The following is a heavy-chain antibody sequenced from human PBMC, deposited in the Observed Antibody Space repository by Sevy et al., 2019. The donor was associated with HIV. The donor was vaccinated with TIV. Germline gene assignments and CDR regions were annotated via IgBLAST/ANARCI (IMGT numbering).Heavy chain of an antibody. CDR2: IYPGDSDT. CDR3: ARLAGVGIAVDQTDWYFDL. V-gene: IGHV5-51*01. Sequence: GESLKISCKGSGYSFTSYWIGWVRQMPGKGLEWMGIIYPGDSDTRYSPSFQGQVTISADKSISTAYLQWSSLKASDTAMYYCARLAGVGIAVDQTDWYFDLWGRGTLVTVSS. D-gene: IGHD6-19*01. CDR1: GYSFTSYW. J-gene: IGHJ2*01.